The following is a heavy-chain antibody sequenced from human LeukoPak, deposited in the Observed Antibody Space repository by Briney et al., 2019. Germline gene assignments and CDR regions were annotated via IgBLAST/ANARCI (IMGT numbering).Heavy chain of an antibody. V-gene: IGHV4-34*01. CDR2: INHSGST. CDR1: GGSFSGYY. D-gene: IGHD1-1*01. CDR3: ARDRRSPTRGMDV. Sequence: SETLSLTCAVYGGSFSGYYWSWIRQPPGKGLEWIGEINHSGSTNYNPSLKSRVTISVDTSKNQFSLKLSSVTAADTAVYYCARDRRSPTRGMDVWGQGTTVTVSS. J-gene: IGHJ6*02.